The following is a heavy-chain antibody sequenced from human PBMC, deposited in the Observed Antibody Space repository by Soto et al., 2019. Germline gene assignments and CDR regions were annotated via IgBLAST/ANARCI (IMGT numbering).Heavy chain of an antibody. D-gene: IGHD6-19*01. J-gene: IGHJ4*02. CDR3: AKLGRRWLVPIRFDY. V-gene: IGHV3-23*01. CDR1: GFTFSSYA. Sequence: GGSLRLSCAASGFTFSSYAMSWVRQAPGKGLEWVSAISGSGGSTYYADSVKGRFTISRDNSKNTLYLQMNSLRAEDTAVYYCAKLGRRWLVPIRFDYGGQGTLVTVSS. CDR2: ISGSGGST.